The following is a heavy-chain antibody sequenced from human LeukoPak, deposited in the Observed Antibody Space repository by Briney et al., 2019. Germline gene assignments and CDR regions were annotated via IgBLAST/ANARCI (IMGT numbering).Heavy chain of an antibody. CDR3: ARDTQLWLGYYYYYYMDV. CDR1: GYTFTGYY. D-gene: IGHD5-18*01. CDR2: INPNSGGT. Sequence: ASVKVSCKASGYTFTGYYMHWVRQAPGQGLEWMGWINPNSGGTNYAQKFQGRVTMTRDTSISTAYMELSRLRSDDTAVYYCARDTQLWLGYYYYYYMDVWGKGTTVTLSS. J-gene: IGHJ6*03. V-gene: IGHV1-2*02.